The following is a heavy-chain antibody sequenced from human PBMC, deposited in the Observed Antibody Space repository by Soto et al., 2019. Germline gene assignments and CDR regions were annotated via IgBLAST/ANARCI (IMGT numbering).Heavy chain of an antibody. CDR1: GFTFSSYW. CDR2: INSDGSST. CDR3: AREGDSGGSYFDY. D-gene: IGHD2-15*01. V-gene: IGHV3-74*01. J-gene: IGHJ4*02. Sequence: GESLKISCAASGFTFSSYWMHWVRQAPGKGLVWVSRINSDGSSTSYADSVKGRFTISRDNAKNTLYLQMNSLRAEDTAVYYCAREGDSGGSYFDYWGQGTLVTVSS.